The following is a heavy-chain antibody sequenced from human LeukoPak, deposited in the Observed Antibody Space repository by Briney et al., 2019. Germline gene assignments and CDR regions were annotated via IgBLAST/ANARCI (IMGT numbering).Heavy chain of an antibody. V-gene: IGHV3-7*01. Sequence: GGSLRLSCAASGFTFSSYWMSWVRQAPGKGLEWVATIKQDGSEKYYVDSVKGRFTISRDNAKNSLYLQMNSVRGEDTAVYYCARDLRATIGWDFHLGGGSTLVTVSS. D-gene: IGHD1-26*01. CDR3: ARDLRATIGWDFHL. CDR2: IKQDGSEK. CDR1: GFTFSSYW. J-gene: IGHJ2*01.